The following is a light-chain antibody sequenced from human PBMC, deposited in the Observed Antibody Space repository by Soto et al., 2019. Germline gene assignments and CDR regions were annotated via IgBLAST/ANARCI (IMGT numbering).Light chain of an antibody. Sequence: EIVLTQSPGTLSVSPGETATLSCRASQSVSTNQLAWCQYKRGQAPRLVFHSATTRANAFPSRFSASGSGTDFTLTISGLQPEDFALYYCQVYGILPWTFGQGTKVDIK. J-gene: IGKJ1*01. V-gene: IGKV3-20*01. CDR1: QSVSTNQ. CDR2: SAT. CDR3: QVYGILPWT.